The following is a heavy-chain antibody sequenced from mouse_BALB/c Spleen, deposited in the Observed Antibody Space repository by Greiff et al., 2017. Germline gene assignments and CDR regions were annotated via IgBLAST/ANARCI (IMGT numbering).Heavy chain of an antibody. CDR2: IDPANGNT. D-gene: IGHD2-10*02. J-gene: IGHJ2*01. Sequence: VQLQQSGAELVKPGASVKLSCTASGFNIKDTYMHWVKQRPEQGLEWIGRIDPANGNTKYDPKFQGKATITADTYSNTAYLQLSSLTSEDTAVYSCAIEYGYYGGYWGQGTTLTVSS. V-gene: IGHV14-3*02. CDR1: GFNIKDTY. CDR3: AIEYGYYGGY.